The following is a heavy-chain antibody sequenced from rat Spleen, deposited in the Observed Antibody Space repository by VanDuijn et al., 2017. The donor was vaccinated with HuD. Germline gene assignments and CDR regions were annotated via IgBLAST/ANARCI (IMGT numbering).Heavy chain of an antibody. Sequence: EVQLVESGGGLVQPGRSMKLPCAASGFTFTNYDMAWVRQAPTKGLEWVASISYDGISTYYRESVKGRFTISRDNAESTLYLQMDSLRSEDTATYYCTTDRDIMYTTEYYSNCFAFWGQGTRVTVSS. J-gene: IGHJ3*01. CDR3: TTDRDIMYTTEYYSNCFAF. D-gene: IGHD1-6*01. CDR1: GFTFTNYD. V-gene: IGHV5-20*01. CDR2: ISYDGIST.